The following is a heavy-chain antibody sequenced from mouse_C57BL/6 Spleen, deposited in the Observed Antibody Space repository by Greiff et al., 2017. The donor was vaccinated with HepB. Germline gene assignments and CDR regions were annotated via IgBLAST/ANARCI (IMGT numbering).Heavy chain of an antibody. CDR1: GYSITSGYY. CDR2: ISYDGSN. CDR3: AREGEGNYAY. Sequence: EVQLQESGPGLVKPSQSLSLTCSVTGYSITSGYYWNWIRQFPGNKLEWMGYISYDGSNNYNPSLKNPISITRETSKNQFFLKLNSVTTADTATYYCAREGEGNYAYWGQGTSVTVSS. J-gene: IGHJ4*01. D-gene: IGHD2-1*01. V-gene: IGHV3-6*01.